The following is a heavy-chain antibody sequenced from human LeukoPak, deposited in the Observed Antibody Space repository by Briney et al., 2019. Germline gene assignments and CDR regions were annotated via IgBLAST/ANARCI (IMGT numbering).Heavy chain of an antibody. CDR1: GFTFSSYA. J-gene: IGHJ4*02. CDR3: AWGGDCSSTSCYPYDY. D-gene: IGHD2-2*01. CDR2: ISGSGGST. Sequence: GGSLRLSCAASGFTFSSYAMSWVRQAPGKGLEWVSAISGSGGSTYYADSVKGRFTISGDNSKNTLYLQMNSLRAEDTAVYYCAWGGDCSSTSCYPYDYWGQGTLVTVSS. V-gene: IGHV3-23*01.